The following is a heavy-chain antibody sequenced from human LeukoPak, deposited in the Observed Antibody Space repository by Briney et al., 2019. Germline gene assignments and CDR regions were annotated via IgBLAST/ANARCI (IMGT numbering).Heavy chain of an antibody. CDR2: IIPIFGTA. CDR1: GGTFSSYA. V-gene: IGHV1-69*13. CDR3: ARENEVCSSTSCYSD. D-gene: IGHD2-2*01. J-gene: IGHJ4*02. Sequence: ASVKVSCKASGGTFSSYAISWVRQAPGQGLEWMGGIIPIFGTANYAQKFQGRVTITADGSTSTAYMELSSLRSEDTAVYYCARENEVCSSTSCYSDWGQGTLVTVSS.